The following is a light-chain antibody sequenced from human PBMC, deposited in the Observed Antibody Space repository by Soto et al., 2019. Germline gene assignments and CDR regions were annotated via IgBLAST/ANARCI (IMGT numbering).Light chain of an antibody. CDR1: QSDSSSY. V-gene: IGKV3-20*01. J-gene: IGKJ3*01. CDR2: GAS. Sequence: EIVLTQSPGTLSLSPGERATLSCRASQSDSSSYLAWYQQKPGQAPRLLIYGASSRATGIPDRFSGSGSGPDFTLTISRLEPEDFAVYYCQQYGSSPLFTFGPGTKVDIK. CDR3: QQYGSSPLFT.